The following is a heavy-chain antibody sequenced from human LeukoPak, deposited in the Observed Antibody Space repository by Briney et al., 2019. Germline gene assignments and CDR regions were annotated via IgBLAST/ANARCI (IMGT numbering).Heavy chain of an antibody. D-gene: IGHD3-22*01. J-gene: IGHJ4*02. CDR2: ISNDGVYT. V-gene: IGHV3-23*01. CDR1: GFTFRNYA. Sequence: PGGSLRLSCVASGFTFRNYAMGWVRQSPGKGLEWISAISNDGVYTFHADSVKGRLTISRDNSKNTLYLQMDSLRAEDTAIYYCAKGSSGGRPYYFDYWGQGTLVTVSS. CDR3: AKGSSGGRPYYFDY.